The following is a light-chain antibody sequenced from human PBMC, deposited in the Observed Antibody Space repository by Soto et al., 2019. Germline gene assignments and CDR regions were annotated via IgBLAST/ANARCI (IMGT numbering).Light chain of an antibody. V-gene: IGLV1-40*01. CDR3: QSYDISLSGVV. CDR2: GNS. CDR1: SSNIGAGYD. Sequence: QSVLTQPPSVSGAPGQRVTISCTGSSSNIGAGYDVHWYQQLPGTAPKLLIEGNSNRPSGVPDRFSGSKSGTSASLAITGLQAEDEAAYYCQSYDISLSGVVFGGGTNLTVL. J-gene: IGLJ2*01.